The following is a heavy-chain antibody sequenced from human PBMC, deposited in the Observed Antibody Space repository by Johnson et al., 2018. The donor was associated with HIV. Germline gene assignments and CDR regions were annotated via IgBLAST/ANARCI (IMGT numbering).Heavy chain of an antibody. V-gene: IGHV3-20*04. Sequence: VQLVESGGRVVRPGGSLRLSCVASGFTFDDYGMSWVRQAPGKGLEWVSGINWNGGSTGYADSVKGRFTISRDNAKNSLYLQMNSLRAEDTAVYYCAKDPRSSSWYWDAFDIWGQGTMVTVSS. CDR2: INWNGGST. D-gene: IGHD6-13*01. J-gene: IGHJ3*02. CDR3: AKDPRSSSWYWDAFDI. CDR1: GFTFDDYG.